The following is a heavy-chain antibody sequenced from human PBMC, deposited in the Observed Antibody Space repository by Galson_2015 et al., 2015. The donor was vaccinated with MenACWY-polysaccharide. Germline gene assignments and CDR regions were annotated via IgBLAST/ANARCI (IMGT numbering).Heavy chain of an antibody. CDR1: GFTFSSYW. CDR2: INSDGSST. V-gene: IGHV3-74*01. J-gene: IGHJ4*02. CDR3: ARVVFRSSSSLDY. D-gene: IGHD6-6*01. Sequence: SLRLSCAASGFTFSSYWMHWVRQAPGKGLVWVSRINSDGSSTSYADSVKGRFTISRDNAKNTLYLQINSLRAEDTAVYYCARVVFRSSSSLDYWGQGTLVTVSS.